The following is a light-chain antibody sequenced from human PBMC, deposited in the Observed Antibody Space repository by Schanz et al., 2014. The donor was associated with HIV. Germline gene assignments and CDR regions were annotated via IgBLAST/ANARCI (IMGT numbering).Light chain of an antibody. CDR3: QQYNNWPPVT. Sequence: EIVLTQSPGTLSLSPGERATFSCRASQSVTSRYLAWYKQKHGQAPRLLIFDASIRATGIPDRFSGSGSGTDFTLTISSLQSEDFAVYYCQQYNNWPPVTFGQGTKLEIK. CDR2: DAS. CDR1: QSVTSRY. J-gene: IGKJ2*01. V-gene: IGKV3-20*01.